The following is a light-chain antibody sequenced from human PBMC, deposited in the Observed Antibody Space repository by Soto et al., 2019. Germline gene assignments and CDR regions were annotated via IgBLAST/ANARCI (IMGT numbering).Light chain of an antibody. CDR2: GAS. Sequence: ETVLTQSPGTLSLSPGERATLSCRASQSVSSIYLAWYQQKPGQAPRLLIYGASSRATGIPSRFSAYGSGTDFTLTISSLQPEDFATYYCQQTYSSPQWTFGQGTKVDI. CDR3: QQTYSSPQWT. CDR1: QSVSSIY. V-gene: IGKV3-20*01. J-gene: IGKJ1*01.